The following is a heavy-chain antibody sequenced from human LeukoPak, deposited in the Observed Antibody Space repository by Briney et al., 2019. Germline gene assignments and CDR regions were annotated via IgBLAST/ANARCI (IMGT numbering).Heavy chain of an antibody. J-gene: IGHJ3*01. D-gene: IGHD6-19*01. CDR3: ARPHSSDWNYAFDV. CDR1: GFTFRSNA. Sequence: QPGGSLRLSCAASGFTFRSNAMSWVRQAPGKGLEWVSVITGNGGSTYYADSVKGRFTISRDNSKNTLYLQMNSLRAEDTAVYYCARPHSSDWNYAFDVWGQGTMVTVSS. CDR2: ITGNGGST. V-gene: IGHV3-23*01.